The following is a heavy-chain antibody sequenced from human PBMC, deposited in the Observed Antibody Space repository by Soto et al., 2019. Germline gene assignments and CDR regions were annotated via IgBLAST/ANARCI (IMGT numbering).Heavy chain of an antibody. D-gene: IGHD5-18*01. CDR3: ERAEGYKAAAFDI. J-gene: IGHJ3*02. CDR1: GASFSTYF. V-gene: IGHV4-59*01. CDR2: IYYSGST. Sequence: XEALLLNSTVSGASFSTYFWSWILQPPGKGLEWIGYIYYSGSTNYNPSLKSRVTISVDTSKNQFSLKVSSVTAADTAVYYCERAEGYKAAAFDIWGQGTMVPVSS.